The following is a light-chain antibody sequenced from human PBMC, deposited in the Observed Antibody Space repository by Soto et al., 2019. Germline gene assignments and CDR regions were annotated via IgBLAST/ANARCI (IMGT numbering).Light chain of an antibody. CDR1: QSVRSS. V-gene: IGKV3-15*01. CDR2: DAS. Sequence: DMVMTQSPGTLSVSPGERATLFCRASQSVRSSLAWYQQKPGQAPRLFIYDASTRATGIPARFSGSGSGTEFTLTISSLQSEDFAVYYCQQYNIWPETFGQGTKVDI. CDR3: QQYNIWPET. J-gene: IGKJ1*01.